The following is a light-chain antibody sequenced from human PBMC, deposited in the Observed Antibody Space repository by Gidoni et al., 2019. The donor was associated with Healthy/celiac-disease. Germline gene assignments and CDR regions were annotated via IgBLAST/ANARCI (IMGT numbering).Light chain of an antibody. V-gene: IGKV1-33*01. CDR3: QQYVNLPLT. CDR1: QDISNY. Sequence: DIQMTQSPSSLSASVGDRVTITCQASQDISNYLNWYQQKPGKAPKLLIYDASNLETGVPSRFSGRGSGTDFTFTISSLQPEDIATYYCQQYVNLPLTFXGXTKVXIK. CDR2: DAS. J-gene: IGKJ4*01.